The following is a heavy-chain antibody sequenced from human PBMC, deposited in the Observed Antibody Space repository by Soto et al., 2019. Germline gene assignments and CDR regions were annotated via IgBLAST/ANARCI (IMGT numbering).Heavy chain of an antibody. CDR3: ARTRRAYDSSGYYYPRGNYYYYYGMDV. J-gene: IGHJ6*02. CDR2: IIPIFGTA. V-gene: IGHV1-69*13. D-gene: IGHD3-22*01. CDR1: GGTFSSYA. Sequence: ASVKVSCKASGGTFSSYAISWVRQAPGQGLEWMGGIIPIFGTANYAQKFQGRVTITADESTSTAYMELSSLRSEDTAVYYCARTRRAYDSSGYYYPRGNYYYYYGMDVWRQGTTVTVSS.